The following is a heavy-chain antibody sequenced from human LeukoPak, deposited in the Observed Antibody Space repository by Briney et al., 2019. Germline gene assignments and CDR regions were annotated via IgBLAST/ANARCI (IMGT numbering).Heavy chain of an antibody. CDR3: ARGSVQLWLRDTYYYMDV. CDR1: GFTFDDYA. Sequence: PGGSLRLSCAASGFTFDDYAMNWVRQVPGRGLEWVSGINWNGRITEYADSVKDRFNISRQNTKNSLYLYMNNLGGEDTALYFCARGSVQLWLRDTYYYMDVWGKGTTVTVSS. CDR2: INWNGRIT. J-gene: IGHJ6*03. D-gene: IGHD5-18*01. V-gene: IGHV3-20*04.